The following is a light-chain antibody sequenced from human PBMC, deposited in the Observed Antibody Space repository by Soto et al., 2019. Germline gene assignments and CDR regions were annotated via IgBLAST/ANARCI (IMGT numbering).Light chain of an antibody. CDR2: VKSDGSH. V-gene: IGLV4-69*01. J-gene: IGLJ2*01. CDR1: SGHSNYA. CDR3: QTWTREVV. Sequence: QLVLTQSPSASASLGASVKLTCTLSSGHSNYAIAWHQQQPQKGPRYLMKVKSDGSHSKGDGIPDRFSGSTSGAERYLTISSLQSEDEADYYCQTWTREVVFGGGTKLTVL.